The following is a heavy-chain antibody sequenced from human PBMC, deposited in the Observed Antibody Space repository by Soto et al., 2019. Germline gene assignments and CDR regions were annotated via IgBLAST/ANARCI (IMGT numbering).Heavy chain of an antibody. CDR2: ISGSGGST. CDR3: AKGEIWNCSIPSCPRSRDYSYGRAV. Sequence: GGSLRLSCAASGFTFSSYAMSWVRQAPGKGLEWVSAISGSGGSTYYADSVKGRFTISRDNSKNTLYLQMNSLRAEDTAVYYGAKGEIWNCSIPSCPRSRDYSYGRAVGGQGPPATVSS. V-gene: IGHV3-23*01. J-gene: IGHJ6*02. D-gene: IGHD2-2*01. CDR1: GFTFSSYA.